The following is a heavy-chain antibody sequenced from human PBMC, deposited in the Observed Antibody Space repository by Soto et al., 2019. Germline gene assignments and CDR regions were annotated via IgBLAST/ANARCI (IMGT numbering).Heavy chain of an antibody. CDR2: VYHTGTA. Sequence: ASETLSLTCTVSGDSISSSQWWNWVRQPPGRGLEWIGEVYHTGTANYSPSLKSRVTISVDKSKNQFSLKLSSVTAADTAVYYCARGANHFDFWGQGAQVTVS. J-gene: IGHJ4*02. CDR1: GDSISSSQW. V-gene: IGHV4-4*02. CDR3: ARGANHFDF.